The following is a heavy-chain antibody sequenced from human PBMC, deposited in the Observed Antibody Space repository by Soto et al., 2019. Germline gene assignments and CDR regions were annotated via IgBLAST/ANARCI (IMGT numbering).Heavy chain of an antibody. CDR1: GFTFSNYC. V-gene: IGHV3-30*18. J-gene: IGHJ4*02. D-gene: IGHD3-22*01. CDR3: AKEYVALEGNYYDT. CDR2: ISYDGYSK. Sequence: GGSLRLSCAASGFTFSNYCIHWVRQAPCKGLEWVAVISYDGYSKYYADSVKGRFTISRENSNNTLCLQMSSLRADETAVYYCAKEYVALEGNYYDTRGQGTRVTVSS.